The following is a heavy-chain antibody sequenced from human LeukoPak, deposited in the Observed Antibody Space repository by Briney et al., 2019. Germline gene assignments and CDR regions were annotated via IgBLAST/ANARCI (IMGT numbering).Heavy chain of an antibody. V-gene: IGHV3-23*01. CDR1: GGSFSGYY. CDR3: AKDRQRYYDILTGYWGFDY. J-gene: IGHJ4*02. D-gene: IGHD3-9*01. Sequence: ETLSLTCAVYGGSFSGYYWSWIRQPPGKGLEWVSAISGSGGSTYYADSVKGRFTISRDNSKNTLYLQMNSLRAEDTAVYYCAKDRQRYYDILTGYWGFDYWGQGTLVTVSS. CDR2: ISGSGGST.